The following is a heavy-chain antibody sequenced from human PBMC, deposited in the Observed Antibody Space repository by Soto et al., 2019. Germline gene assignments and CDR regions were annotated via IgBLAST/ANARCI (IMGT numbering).Heavy chain of an antibody. D-gene: IGHD1-1*01. CDR2: IDPSDSYT. CDR1: GYSFTSYW. Sequence: GGSLRLSCKGSGYSFTSYWISWVRQLPGKGLEWMGRIDPSDSYTNYSPSFQGHVTISADKSISTAYLQWSSLKASDTAMYYCARHLSWNDAFDIWGQGTMVTVSS. J-gene: IGHJ3*02. V-gene: IGHV5-10-1*01. CDR3: ARHLSWNDAFDI.